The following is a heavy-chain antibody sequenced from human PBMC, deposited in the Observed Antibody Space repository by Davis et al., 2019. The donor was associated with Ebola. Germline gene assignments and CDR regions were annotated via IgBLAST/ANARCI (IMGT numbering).Heavy chain of an antibody. J-gene: IGHJ6*02. CDR1: GFTFSSYW. V-gene: IGHV3-74*01. D-gene: IGHD3-16*01. Sequence: GESLKISCAASGFTFSSYWMHWVRQAPGKGLVWVSRINSDGSSTSYADSVKGRFTISRDNAKNTLYLQMNSLRAEDTAVYYCARDRPLDFFFGDYYGMDVWDQGTTVTVSS. CDR2: INSDGSST. CDR3: ARDRPLDFFFGDYYGMDV.